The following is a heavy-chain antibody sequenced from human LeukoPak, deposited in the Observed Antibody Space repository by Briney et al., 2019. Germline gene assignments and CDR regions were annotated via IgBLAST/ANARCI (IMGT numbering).Heavy chain of an antibody. Sequence: ASVKVSRKASGYTFTSYYMHWVRQAPGQGLEWMGIINPSGGSTNSAQKFQGRVTMTSDTSTSTVYMVLSSLTSADTAVYYCARAESSNWYAGIDYWGQGTLVTVSS. V-gene: IGHV1-46*01. CDR1: GYTFTSYY. CDR2: INPSGGST. J-gene: IGHJ4*02. D-gene: IGHD6-13*01. CDR3: ARAESSNWYAGIDY.